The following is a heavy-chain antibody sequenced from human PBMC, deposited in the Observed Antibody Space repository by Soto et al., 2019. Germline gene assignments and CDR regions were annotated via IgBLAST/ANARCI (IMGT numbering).Heavy chain of an antibody. J-gene: IGHJ6*02. CDR1: GFTFGDYA. Sequence: GGSLRLSCTASGFTFGDYAMSWFRQAPGKGLEWVGFIRSKAYGGTTEYAASVKGRFTISRDDSKSIAYLQMNSLKTEDTAVYYCTRERDCSGTSCYAYYYYGMDVWGQGTTVTVSS. V-gene: IGHV3-49*03. D-gene: IGHD2-2*01. CDR2: IRSKAYGGTT. CDR3: TRERDCSGTSCYAYYYYGMDV.